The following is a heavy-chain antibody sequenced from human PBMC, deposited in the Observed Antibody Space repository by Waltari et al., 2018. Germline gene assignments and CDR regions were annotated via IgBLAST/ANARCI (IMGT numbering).Heavy chain of an antibody. CDR2: MSWDGGST. CDR1: GFTFSSYA. Sequence: EVQLLASGGGLVQPGGSLRLYCAASGFTFSSYAMSWVRTAPWKGLAWVSRMSWDGGSTYYADSVKGRFTISRDNSKNSLYLQMNSLRTEDTALYYCAKDMDPYYYDSSGPFDYWGQGTLVTVSS. CDR3: AKDMDPYYYDSSGPFDY. D-gene: IGHD3-22*01. V-gene: IGHV3-43*02. J-gene: IGHJ4*02.